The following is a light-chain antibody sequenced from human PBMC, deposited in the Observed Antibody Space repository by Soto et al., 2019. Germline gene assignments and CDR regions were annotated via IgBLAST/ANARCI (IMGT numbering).Light chain of an antibody. CDR1: QFVSSTY. CDR3: QQYGISPFT. Sequence: VLTQSPGTLSLSPGARATLSCRASQFVSSTYLAWYQQRPGQAPRLLIYGASSRATGIPDRFSGGGSETDFTLTISRLESEDSAVYYCQQYGISPFTFGGGTKVEI. CDR2: GAS. J-gene: IGKJ4*01. V-gene: IGKV3-20*01.